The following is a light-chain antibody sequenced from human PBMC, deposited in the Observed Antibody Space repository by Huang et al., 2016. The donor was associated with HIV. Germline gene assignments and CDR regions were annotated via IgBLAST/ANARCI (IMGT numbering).Light chain of an antibody. CDR2: DAS. V-gene: IGKV3-11*01. CDR1: QSVGSY. CDR3: QQRSNRTPTT. J-gene: IGKJ1*01. Sequence: EIILTQSPATLSLSPGERATLSCRASQSVGSYLAWYQQKPGQAPRLLIYDASNRATGIPARFSGGGSGTDFTLTLRGLEPDDFAVYFCQQRSNRTPTTFGQGTKVE.